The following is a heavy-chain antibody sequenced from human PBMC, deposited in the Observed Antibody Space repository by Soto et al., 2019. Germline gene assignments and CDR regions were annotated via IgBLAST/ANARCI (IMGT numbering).Heavy chain of an antibody. V-gene: IGHV3-7*01. CDR3: SWSLNY. D-gene: IGHD1-26*01. Sequence: EVQLVQSGGALVQPGGSLRLSCAASGFPFSSSWMDWVRQAPGKGLEWVANINPDGSQTSYVDSVAGRFTVSRDNAENSLYLQMNNLRVEDTAVYYCSWSLNYWSQGMLVTVSS. CDR2: INPDGSQT. CDR1: GFPFSSSW. J-gene: IGHJ4*02.